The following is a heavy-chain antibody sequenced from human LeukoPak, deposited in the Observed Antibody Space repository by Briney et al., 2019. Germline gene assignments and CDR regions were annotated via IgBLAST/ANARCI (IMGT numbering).Heavy chain of an antibody. Sequence: GGSLRLSCAASGFTFSNAWMSWVRQAPGKGLEWVGRIKSKADGGTTDYAAPVKGRFTISRDDSKNTLYLQMNSLKTEDTAVYYCTTAPVESYYYYYMDVWGKGTTVTVSS. CDR3: TTAPVESYYYYYMDV. CDR1: GFTFSNAW. CDR2: IKSKADGGTT. J-gene: IGHJ6*03. D-gene: IGHD3-3*01. V-gene: IGHV3-15*01.